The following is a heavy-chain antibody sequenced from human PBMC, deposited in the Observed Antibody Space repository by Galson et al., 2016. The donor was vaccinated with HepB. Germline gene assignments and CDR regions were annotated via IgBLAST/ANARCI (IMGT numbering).Heavy chain of an antibody. CDR3: SRHALVEAKDFHN. J-gene: IGHJ4*02. Sequence: ETLSLTCTVSGGPITNNYYWAWIRQSPGKGLEWIGSLHHGGTTYYNPSLMSRFTTSVDTSKNQFSLNLNSVTAADTAVYYCSRHALVEAKDFHNWGQGTLVTVS. V-gene: IGHV4-39*01. CDR2: LHHGGTT. D-gene: IGHD2-15*01. CDR1: GGPITNNYY.